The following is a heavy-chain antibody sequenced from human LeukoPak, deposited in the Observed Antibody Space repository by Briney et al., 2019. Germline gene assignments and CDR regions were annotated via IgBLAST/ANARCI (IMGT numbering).Heavy chain of an antibody. CDR1: GFTFSSYG. J-gene: IGHJ6*03. V-gene: IGHV3-30*02. D-gene: IGHD3-10*01. CDR2: IQYDGSNK. CDR3: AKDLHYYGSETSYMDV. Sequence: GGSVRLSCAASGFTFSSYGMHWVRQAPGKGLEWVAFIQYDGSNKYYADSVKGRFTISRDNSKNTLYLQMNSLRAEDTAVYYCAKDLHYYGSETSYMDVWGKGTTVTISS.